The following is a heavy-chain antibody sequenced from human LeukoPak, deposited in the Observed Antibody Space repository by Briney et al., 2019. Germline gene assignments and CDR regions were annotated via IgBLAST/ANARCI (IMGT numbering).Heavy chain of an antibody. CDR3: ASRSSVAASGPG. Sequence: GGSLRLSCVASGFSFDDYGMHWVRQAPGKGLEWISGISWNSVRIGYADSVKGRFTISRDNAKNSLYLQMSSLRAEDTALYYCASRSSVAASGPGWGQGTLVTVSS. D-gene: IGHD2-15*01. CDR2: ISWNSVRI. J-gene: IGHJ4*02. V-gene: IGHV3-9*01. CDR1: GFSFDDYG.